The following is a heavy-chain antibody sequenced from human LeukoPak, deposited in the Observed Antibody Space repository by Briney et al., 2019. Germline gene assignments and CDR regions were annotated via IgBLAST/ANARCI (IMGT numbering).Heavy chain of an antibody. CDR1: GFTFSSYA. CDR3: AKGNYYDSSGYPDY. CDR2: ISGSVGST. Sequence: PGGSLRLSCAASGFTFSSYAMSWVRQAPGKGLEWVSAISGSVGSTYYADSVKGRFTISGDNSKNTLYLQMNSLRAEDTAVYYCAKGNYYDSSGYPDYWGQGTPVTVSS. D-gene: IGHD3-22*01. J-gene: IGHJ4*02. V-gene: IGHV3-23*01.